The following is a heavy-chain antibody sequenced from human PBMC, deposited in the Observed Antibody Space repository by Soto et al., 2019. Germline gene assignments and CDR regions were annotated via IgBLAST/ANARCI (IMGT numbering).Heavy chain of an antibody. V-gene: IGHV3-73*01. CDR3: SRGKYYYDSSGYSY. CDR1: GFTFSGAA. CDR2: IRSKANSYAT. D-gene: IGHD3-22*01. J-gene: IGHJ4*02. Sequence: GGSLRLSCAASGFTFSGAAMHWVRQASGKGLEWVGRIRSKANSYATAYAASVKGRFTISRDNAKTSLYLQMNSLRAEDTAVYYCSRGKYYYDSSGYSYWGQGTLVTVSS.